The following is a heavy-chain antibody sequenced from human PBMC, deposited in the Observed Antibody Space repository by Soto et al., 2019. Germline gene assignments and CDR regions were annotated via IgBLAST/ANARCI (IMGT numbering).Heavy chain of an antibody. D-gene: IGHD6-19*01. V-gene: IGHV3-11*01. Sequence: QEQLAESGGGLVKPGGSLRLSCAASGFSFNVYYMTWIRQAPGSGLEWVASISILGDSTYYADSVKGRFTISRDNVKNSLDLQMDPLRAEDTAVYYCARDRAGTRTFPHNTFNRWGQGTTVTVAS. CDR3: ARDRAGTRTFPHNTFNR. J-gene: IGHJ3*01. CDR2: ISILGDST. CDR1: GFSFNVYY.